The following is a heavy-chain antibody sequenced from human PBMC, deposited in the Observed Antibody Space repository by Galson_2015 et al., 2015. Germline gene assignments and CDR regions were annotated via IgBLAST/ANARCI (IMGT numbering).Heavy chain of an antibody. CDR3: AKASWSKGYCSGGSCSYYFDY. V-gene: IGHV3-23*01. Sequence: SLRLSCAASGFTFSSYVMSWVRQAPGKGLEWVSAISGSGGSTYYADSVKGRFTISRDNSKNTLYLQMNSLRAEDTAVYYCAKASWSKGYCSGGSCSYYFDYWGQGTLVTVSS. CDR2: ISGSGGST. D-gene: IGHD2-15*01. CDR1: GFTFSSYV. J-gene: IGHJ4*02.